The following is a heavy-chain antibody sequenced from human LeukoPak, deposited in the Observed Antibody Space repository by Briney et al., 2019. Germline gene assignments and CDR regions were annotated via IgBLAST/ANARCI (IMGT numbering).Heavy chain of an antibody. CDR3: AKAAAVTTKGVHFDY. V-gene: IGHV3-23*01. CDR1: GFTFSSYA. CDR2: ISGSGGST. D-gene: IGHD4-17*01. J-gene: IGHJ4*02. Sequence: PGRSLRLSCAASGFTFSSYAMSWVRQAPGKGLEWVSAISGSGGSTYYADSVKGRFTISRDNSKNTLYLQMNSLRAGDTAVYYCAKAAAVTTKGVHFDYWGQGTLVTVSS.